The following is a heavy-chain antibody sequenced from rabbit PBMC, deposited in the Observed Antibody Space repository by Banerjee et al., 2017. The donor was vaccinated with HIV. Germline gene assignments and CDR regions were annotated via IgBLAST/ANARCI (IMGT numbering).Heavy chain of an antibody. V-gene: IGHV1S40*01. J-gene: IGHJ4*01. CDR3: ARAGDYDYTYGYAGYPM. Sequence: QSLEESGGDLVKPGASLTLTCTASGFDFSSNAMCWVRQAPGKGLEWIACIYTGSWGSPYYASWAEGRFTISKTSSTTATLQMTSLTAADTATYFCARAGDYDYTYGYAGYPMWGPGTLVTVS. D-gene: IGHD6-1*01. CDR1: GFDFSSNA. CDR2: IYTGSWGSP.